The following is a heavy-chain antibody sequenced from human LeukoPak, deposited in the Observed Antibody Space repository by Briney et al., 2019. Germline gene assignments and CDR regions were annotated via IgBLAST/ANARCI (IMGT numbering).Heavy chain of an antibody. Sequence: GGSLRLSCAASGFTFDDYAMHWVRQAPGKGLEWVSGISWNSGSIGYADSVKGRFTISRDNAKNSLYLQMNSLRAEDTALYYCAKGSDSSGYYYVGYFDYWGQGTLVTVSS. CDR1: GFTFDDYA. J-gene: IGHJ4*02. CDR3: AKGSDSSGYYYVGYFDY. V-gene: IGHV3-9*01. D-gene: IGHD3-22*01. CDR2: ISWNSGSI.